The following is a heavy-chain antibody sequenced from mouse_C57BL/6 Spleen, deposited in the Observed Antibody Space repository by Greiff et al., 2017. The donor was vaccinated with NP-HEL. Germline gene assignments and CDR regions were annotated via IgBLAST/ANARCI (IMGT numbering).Heavy chain of an antibody. CDR3: ARSDSSGY. D-gene: IGHD3-2*02. Sequence: QVQLQQPGAELVMPGASVKLSCKASGYTFTSYWMHWVKQRPGQGLEWIGEIDPSDSYTNYNQKFKGKATLTVDTSSSTAYMQLSSLTSEDSAVYYCARSDSSGYWGQGTTLTVSS. J-gene: IGHJ2*01. CDR2: IDPSDSYT. V-gene: IGHV1-69*01. CDR1: GYTFTSYW.